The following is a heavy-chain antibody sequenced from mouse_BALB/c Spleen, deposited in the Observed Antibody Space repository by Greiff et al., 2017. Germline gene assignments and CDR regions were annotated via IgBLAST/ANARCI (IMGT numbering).Heavy chain of an antibody. D-gene: IGHD2-14*01. J-gene: IGHJ3*01. Sequence: EVHLVESGGGLVQPGGSLKLSCAASGFTFSSYTMSWVRQTPEKRLEWVAYISSGGGSTYYPDTVKGRFTISRDNAKNTLYLQMSSLKSEDTAMYYCARHGYRYDENWFAYWGQGTLVTVSA. CDR2: ISSGGGST. V-gene: IGHV5-12-2*01. CDR3: ARHGYRYDENWFAY. CDR1: GFTFSSYT.